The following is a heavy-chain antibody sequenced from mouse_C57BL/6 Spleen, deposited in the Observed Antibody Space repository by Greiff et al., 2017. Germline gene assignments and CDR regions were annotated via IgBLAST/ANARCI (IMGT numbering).Heavy chain of an antibody. V-gene: IGHV14-4*01. CDR1: GFNIKDDY. CDR3: TTLGNYEGGAMDY. CDR2: IDPENGDT. Sequence: VQLQQSGAELVRPGASVKLSCTASGFNIKDDYMHWVKQRPGQGLEWIGWIDPENGDTEYASKFQGKATITADTSSNTAYLQLSSLTSEDTAVYYCTTLGNYEGGAMDYWGQGTSVTVSS. J-gene: IGHJ4*01. D-gene: IGHD2-1*01.